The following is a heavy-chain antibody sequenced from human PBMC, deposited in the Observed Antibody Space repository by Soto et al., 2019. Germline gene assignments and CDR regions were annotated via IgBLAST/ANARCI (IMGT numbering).Heavy chain of an antibody. Sequence: QVQLVESGGDLVKPGGSLRLSCAASGYTFSDYYMSWIRQAPGKGLEWISYIDTSGTNIYYADSVKGRFTITRDNAKNSLYLEMNRLRDEDTAVYYCASHYDMWSGYLSPVDYWGQGTLVTVSS. CDR1: GYTFSDYY. V-gene: IGHV3-11*01. CDR2: IDTSGTNI. D-gene: IGHD3-3*01. CDR3: ASHYDMWSGYLSPVDY. J-gene: IGHJ4*02.